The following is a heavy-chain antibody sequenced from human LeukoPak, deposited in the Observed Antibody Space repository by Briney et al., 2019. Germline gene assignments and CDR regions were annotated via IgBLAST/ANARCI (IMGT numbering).Heavy chain of an antibody. V-gene: IGHV4-34*01. Sequence: PSETLSLTCGVYGGSFSDYYWSWIRQPPGKGLEWIGEINHSGSTNYNPSLKSRVTISVDTSKNQFSLKLSSVTAADTAVYYCARLGDTYYYDSSGYYYHYWGQGTLVTVSS. CDR2: INHSGST. J-gene: IGHJ4*02. D-gene: IGHD3-22*01. CDR3: ARLGDTYYYDSSGYYYHY. CDR1: GGSFSDYY.